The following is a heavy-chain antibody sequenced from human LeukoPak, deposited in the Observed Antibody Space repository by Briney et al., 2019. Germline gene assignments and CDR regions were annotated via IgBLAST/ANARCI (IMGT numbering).Heavy chain of an antibody. Sequence: PGGSLRLSCAASGFIFSNYEMNWVRQAPGKGLEWVSYISSSGGTIYYADSVKGRFTISRDNAKNSLYLQMNSLRAEDTAVYYCAELGITMIGGAWGKGTTVTISS. CDR1: GFIFSNYE. CDR2: ISSSGGTI. D-gene: IGHD3-10*02. J-gene: IGHJ6*04. CDR3: AELGITMIGGA. V-gene: IGHV3-48*03.